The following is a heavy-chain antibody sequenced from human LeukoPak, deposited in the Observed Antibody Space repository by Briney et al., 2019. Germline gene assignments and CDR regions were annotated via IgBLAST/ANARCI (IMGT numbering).Heavy chain of an antibody. CDR3: ANRGGGYDYVWGSYRYPLGY. J-gene: IGHJ4*02. V-gene: IGHV3-23*01. CDR1: GFTFSSYA. D-gene: IGHD3-16*02. CDR2: ISGSGGST. Sequence: QPGGSLRLSCAASGFTFSSYAMSWVRQAPGKGLEWVSAISGSGGSTYYADSVKGRFTISRDNSKNTLYLQMNSLRAEDTAVYYWANRGGGYDYVWGSYRYPLGYWGQGTLVTVSS.